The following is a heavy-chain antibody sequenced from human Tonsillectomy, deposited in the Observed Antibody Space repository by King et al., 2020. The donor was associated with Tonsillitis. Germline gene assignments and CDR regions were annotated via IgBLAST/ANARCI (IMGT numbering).Heavy chain of an antibody. J-gene: IGHJ4*02. D-gene: IGHD6-13*01. Sequence: VQLVQSGGSVVQPGRSLRLSCAASGFTFSSYGMHWVRQAPGKGLEWVAVISYEGDNNYYADSVKGRFTISRDNSKNTLYLQMDNLRAEDTAVYYCAKARPGSGWYGGDYWGQGTLVTVSS. CDR2: ISYEGDNN. CDR1: GFTFSSYG. V-gene: IGHV3-30*18. CDR3: AKARPGSGWYGGDY.